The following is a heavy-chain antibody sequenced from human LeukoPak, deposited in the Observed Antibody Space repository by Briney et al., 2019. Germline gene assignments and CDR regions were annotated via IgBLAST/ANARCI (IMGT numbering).Heavy chain of an antibody. CDR2: IWYDGSNK. Sequence: PGGSLRLSSAACGFRFSSYGVHWVRQAPGKGLEWVAIIWYDGSNKYYAESVKGRFTISRDNSKNTLYLQMNSLRAEDTAVYYCARESAGMEVWGQGTTGTVSS. CDR3: ARESAGMEV. D-gene: IGHD1-1*01. CDR1: GFRFSSYG. J-gene: IGHJ3*01. V-gene: IGHV3-33*01.